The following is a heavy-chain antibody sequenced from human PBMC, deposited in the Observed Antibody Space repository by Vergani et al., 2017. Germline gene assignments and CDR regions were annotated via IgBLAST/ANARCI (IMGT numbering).Heavy chain of an antibody. D-gene: IGHD3-10*01. CDR1: GGTFSSYA. J-gene: IGHJ6*02. CDR2: IIPIFGTA. CDR3: AGARITMVRGVIITKLHYYYYGMDV. V-gene: IGHV1-69*01. Sequence: QVQLVQSGAELKKPGSSVKVSCKSSGGTFSSYAISWVRQAPGQGLDWMGGIIPIFGTANYAQKFQGRVTITADESTSTAYMELISLRSEDTAVYYCAGARITMVRGVIITKLHYYYYGMDVWGQGTTVTVSS.